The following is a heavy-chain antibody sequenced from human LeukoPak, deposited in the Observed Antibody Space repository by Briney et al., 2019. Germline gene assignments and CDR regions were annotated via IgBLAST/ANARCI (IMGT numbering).Heavy chain of an antibody. D-gene: IGHD2/OR15-2a*01. V-gene: IGHV3-48*03. Sequence: GGSLRLSCAASEFTFSDYEINRVRQAPGKGLEWISYISSGGSSIYYADSVKGRFTISRDNAENSLYLQMSSLRVEDTAVYYCARGEIYRVFDYWGQGTLVTVSS. J-gene: IGHJ4*02. CDR3: ARGEIYRVFDY. CDR1: EFTFSDYE. CDR2: ISSGGSSI.